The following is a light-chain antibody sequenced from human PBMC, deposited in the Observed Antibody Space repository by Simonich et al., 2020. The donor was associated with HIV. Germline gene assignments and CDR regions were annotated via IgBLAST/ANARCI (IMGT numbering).Light chain of an antibody. J-gene: IGKJ4*01. CDR2: WAS. CDR3: QQYYSTPLT. CDR1: QRVLSSSNNKHY. V-gene: IGKV4-1*01. Sequence: DIVMTQSPDSLAVSLGERATINCKSSQRVLSSSNNKHYLAWFQQKPGKPPKLLIYWASPRDSVVPDRFSGSGSGTDFTLTISSLQAEDVAVYYCQQYYSTPLTFGGGTKVEIK.